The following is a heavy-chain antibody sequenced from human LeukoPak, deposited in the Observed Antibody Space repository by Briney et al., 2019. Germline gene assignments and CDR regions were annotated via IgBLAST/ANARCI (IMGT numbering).Heavy chain of an antibody. J-gene: IGHJ6*03. CDR1: GGSISSYY. V-gene: IGHV4-59*01. CDR2: IYYSGST. Sequence: SETLSLTCTVSGGSISSYYWSWIRQPPGKGLEWIGYIYYSGSTNYNPSLKSRVTISVDTSKNQFSLKLSSVTAADTAVYYCASSGSSWYYYYMDVWGKGTTVTVSS. CDR3: ASSGSSWYYYYMDV. D-gene: IGHD6-6*01.